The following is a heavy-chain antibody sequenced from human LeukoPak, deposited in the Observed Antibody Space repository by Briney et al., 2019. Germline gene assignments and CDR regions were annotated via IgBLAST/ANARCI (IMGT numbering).Heavy chain of an antibody. Sequence: PGGSLRLSCAASGFTFSSYSMNWVRQAPGKGLEWVSSISSSSSYIYYADSVKGRFTISRDNAKNSLYLQMNSLRAEDTAVYHCARVRNSGGWSENFDYWGQGTLVTVSS. CDR3: ARVRNSGGWSENFDY. CDR1: GFTFSSYS. D-gene: IGHD6-19*01. CDR2: ISSSSSYI. J-gene: IGHJ4*02. V-gene: IGHV3-21*01.